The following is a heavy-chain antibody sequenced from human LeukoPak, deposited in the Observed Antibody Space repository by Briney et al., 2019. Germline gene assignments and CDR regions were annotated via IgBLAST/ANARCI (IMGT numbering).Heavy chain of an antibody. CDR2: IIPILGIA. Sequence: SVKVSCKASGGTFSSYTISWVRQAPGQGLGWMGRIIPILGIANYAQKFQGRVTMTRDTSTSTVYMELSSLRSEDTAVYYCAREIIVVVPAASPQPAGYFDYWGQGTLVTVSS. V-gene: IGHV1-69*02. D-gene: IGHD2-2*01. J-gene: IGHJ4*02. CDR1: GGTFSSYT. CDR3: AREIIVVVPAASPQPAGYFDY.